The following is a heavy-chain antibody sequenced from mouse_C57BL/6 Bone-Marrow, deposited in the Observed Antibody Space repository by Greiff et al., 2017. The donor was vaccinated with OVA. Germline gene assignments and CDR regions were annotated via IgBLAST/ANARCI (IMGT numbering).Heavy chain of an antibody. J-gene: IGHJ3*01. CDR3: ATYGSSPAWFAY. Sequence: QVQLKESGPGLVQPSQRLSITCTVSGFSLTSYGVHWVRQPPGKGLEWLGVIWSGGSTDYNAAFISRLSISKDNSKSQVFFKMTSLQADDTAIYYCATYGSSPAWFAYWGQGTLVTVSA. V-gene: IGHV2-4*01. CDR2: IWSGGST. D-gene: IGHD1-1*01. CDR1: GFSLTSYG.